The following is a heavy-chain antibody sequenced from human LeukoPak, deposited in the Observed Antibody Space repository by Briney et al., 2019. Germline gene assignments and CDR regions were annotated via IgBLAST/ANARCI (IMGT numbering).Heavy chain of an antibody. CDR3: ARDLAMRSSGWKQGLWFDP. Sequence: PSETLSLTRTVPGGSITSYYCSWVPQSPGKGLEWIGYIYYNGVTNYNPSLRSRVTISVDTSKNQFSLKLSSVTAADTAVYYCARDLAMRSSGWKQGLWFDPWGQGTLVTVSS. V-gene: IGHV4-59*12. J-gene: IGHJ5*02. CDR1: GGSITSYY. D-gene: IGHD6-19*01. CDR2: IYYNGVT.